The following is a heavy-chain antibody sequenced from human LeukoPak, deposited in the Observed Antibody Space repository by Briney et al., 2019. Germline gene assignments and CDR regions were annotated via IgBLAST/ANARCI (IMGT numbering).Heavy chain of an antibody. CDR2: ISFDGSNK. D-gene: IGHD1-7*01. J-gene: IGHJ4*02. Sequence: PGGSLRLSCAASGFTFSNYAMHWVPQAPGKGLEWVSIISFDGSNKYYADSVKGRFTISRDNSKNTLYLQMNSLRAEDTAVYYCAKDRVVYNWNYAYYFDDWAREPWSPSPQ. CDR1: GFTFSNYA. V-gene: IGHV3-30*18. CDR3: AKDRVVYNWNYAYYFDD.